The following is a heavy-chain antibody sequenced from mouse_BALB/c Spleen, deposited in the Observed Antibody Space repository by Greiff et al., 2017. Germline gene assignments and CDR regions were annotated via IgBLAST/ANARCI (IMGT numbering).Heavy chain of an antibody. CDR3: ARFYDGYSLFDY. V-gene: IGHV2-9*02. CDR2: IWAGGRT. Sequence: VQLKESGPGLVAPSQSLSITCTVSGFSLTSYGVHWVRQPPGKGLEWLGVIWAGGRTNYNSDLMYRVSISKDNSKSQVFLKMNSLQTDDTAMYYCARFYDGYSLFDYWGQGTTLTVSS. D-gene: IGHD2-3*01. J-gene: IGHJ2*01. CDR1: GFSLTSYG.